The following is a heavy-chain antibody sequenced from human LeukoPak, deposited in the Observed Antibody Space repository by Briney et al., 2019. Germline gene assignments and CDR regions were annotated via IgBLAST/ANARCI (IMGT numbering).Heavy chain of an antibody. V-gene: IGHV3-23*01. CDR2: ISGSGGST. J-gene: IGHJ3*02. CDR1: GFTFSSSV. D-gene: IGHD3-22*01. Sequence: PGGSLRLSCATSGFTFSSSVMSWVRQAPGKGLEWVLAISGSGGSTYYADSVKGRFTISRDNSKNSLYLQMNSLRAEDTAVYYCARSYYYYDSSGYYYVDAFDIWGQGTMVTVSS. CDR3: ARSYYYYDSSGYYYVDAFDI.